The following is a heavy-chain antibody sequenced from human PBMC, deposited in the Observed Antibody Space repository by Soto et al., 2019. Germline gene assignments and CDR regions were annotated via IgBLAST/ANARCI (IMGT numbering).Heavy chain of an antibody. CDR2: IIPIFGTA. CDR3: ARKSGRLEYYNAYGMDF. D-gene: IGHD1-1*01. Sequence: SVKVSCKASGGTFRSYAISWVRQAPGQGFEWMGGIIPIFGTANYAQKFQGRVTITADESTSTAYMELSRLRSENTPAYYCARKSGRLEYYNAYGMDFWGQGTTVTVSS. J-gene: IGHJ6*02. CDR1: GGTFRSYA. V-gene: IGHV1-69*13.